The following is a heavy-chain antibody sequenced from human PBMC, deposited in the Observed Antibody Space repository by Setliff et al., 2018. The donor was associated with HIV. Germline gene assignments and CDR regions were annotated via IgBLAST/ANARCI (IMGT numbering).Heavy chain of an antibody. CDR3: ARGPVYSSTIDY. D-gene: IGHD6-13*01. J-gene: IGHJ4*02. CDR2: INHGGTT. CDR1: GGSFSGYY. Sequence: SETLSLTCAVYGGSFSGYYWAWIRQPPGKGLEWIGEINHGGTTNYNPSLKSRLTLSVDTSKNQFSLKLTSVTAADTAVFYCARGPVYSSTIDYWGQGTLVTVSS. V-gene: IGHV4-34*01.